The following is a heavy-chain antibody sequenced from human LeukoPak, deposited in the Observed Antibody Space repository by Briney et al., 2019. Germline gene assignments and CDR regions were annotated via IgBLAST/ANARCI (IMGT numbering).Heavy chain of an antibody. V-gene: IGHV4-34*01. Sequence: SETLSLTCAVYGGSFSGYYWSWIRQPPGKGLEWIGEINHSGSTNYNPSLKSRVTISVDTSKNQFSLKLSSVTAADTAVYYCAGASYRYYYGSGSYYYDYWGQGTLVTVSS. CDR3: AGASYRYYYGSGSYYYDY. CDR2: INHSGST. D-gene: IGHD3-10*01. CDR1: GGSFSGYY. J-gene: IGHJ4*02.